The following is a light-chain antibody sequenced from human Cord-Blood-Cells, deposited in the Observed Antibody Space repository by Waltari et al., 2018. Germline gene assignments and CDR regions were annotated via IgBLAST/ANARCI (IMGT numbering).Light chain of an antibody. J-gene: IGLJ2*01. CDR3: SSYTSSSTVV. CDR2: DVS. CDR1: SSDVGGYNY. V-gene: IGLV2-14*01. Sequence: QSALTQPASVSGSPGQSLPIPCTETSSDVGGYNYVSWYQQHPGKAPKLMIDDVSNRPAGVANRFSGSKAGNTASLTICGLQAEDEADYYCSSYTSSSTVVFGGGTKLTVL.